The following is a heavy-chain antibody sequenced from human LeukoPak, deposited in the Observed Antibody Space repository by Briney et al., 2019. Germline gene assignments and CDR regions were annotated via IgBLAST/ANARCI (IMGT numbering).Heavy chain of an antibody. CDR3: ARDLIHGNYFDY. D-gene: IGHD2-8*01. Sequence: PGGSLRLSCAASGFTFSSYAMSWVRQAPGKGLEWIGRIYTSGSTNYNPSLKSRVTMSVDTSKNQFSLKLSSVTAADTAVYYCARDLIHGNYFDYWGQGTLVTVSS. J-gene: IGHJ4*02. CDR2: IYTSGST. V-gene: IGHV4-4*07. CDR1: GFTFSSYA.